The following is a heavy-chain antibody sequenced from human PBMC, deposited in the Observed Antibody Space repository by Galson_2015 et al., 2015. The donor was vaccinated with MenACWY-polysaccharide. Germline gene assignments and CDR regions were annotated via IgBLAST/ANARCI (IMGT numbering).Heavy chain of an antibody. CDR2: IHPDSGGT. V-gene: IGHV1-2*02. D-gene: IGHD3-16*01. Sequence: SVKVSCKASGYIFTSYYIHWVRQAPGQGFEWMGWIHPDSGGTKFAQKSQGRVTMTRDTSITTAYMELSGLTSDDTAVYYCARGGLGLGYWGQGTPVIVSS. J-gene: IGHJ4*02. CDR1: GYIFTSYY. CDR3: ARGGLGLGY.